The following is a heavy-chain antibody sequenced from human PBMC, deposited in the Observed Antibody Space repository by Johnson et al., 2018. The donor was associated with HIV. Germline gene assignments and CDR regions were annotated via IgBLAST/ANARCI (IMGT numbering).Heavy chain of an antibody. CDR1: GFTFSSYW. V-gene: IGHV3-74*01. J-gene: IGHJ3*02. CDR2: INSDGSST. CDR3: ASSQGSGEGAFDI. Sequence: VQLVESGGGLVQPGGSLRLSCAASGFTFSSYWMHWVRQAPGKGLVWVSRINSDGSSTSYADSVKGRFTISSDNAKNSLYLQMNSLRVEDTAVYYCASSQGSGEGAFDIWGQGTMVTVSS. D-gene: IGHD2-21*01.